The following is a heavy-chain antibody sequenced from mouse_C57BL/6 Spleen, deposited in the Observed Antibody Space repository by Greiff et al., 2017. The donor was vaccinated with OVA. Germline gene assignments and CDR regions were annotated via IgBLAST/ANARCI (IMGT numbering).Heavy chain of an antibody. D-gene: IGHD1-1*01. CDR1: GYTFTSYW. J-gene: IGHJ1*03. V-gene: IGHV1-50*01. CDR2: IDPSDSYT. CDR3: ARSGDYGSSYVWYFDV. Sequence: QVQLKQPGAELVKPGASVKLSCKASGYTFTSYWMQWVKQRPGQGLEWIGEIDPSDSYTNYNQKFKGKATLTVDTSSSTAYMQLSSLTSEDSAVYYCARSGDYGSSYVWYFDVWGTGTTVTVSS.